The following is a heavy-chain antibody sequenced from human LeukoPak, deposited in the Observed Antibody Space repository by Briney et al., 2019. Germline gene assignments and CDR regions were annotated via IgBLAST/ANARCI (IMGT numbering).Heavy chain of an antibody. D-gene: IGHD6-19*01. Sequence: PGGSLRLSCAASGFTFSHYTMSWVRQAPGKGLEWVSGISGRNGVTQYADSVKGRFTISRDNSKNTLYLQMNSLRAEDTAVYYCARTTKPGYSSGWLLDYWGQGTLVTVSS. CDR3: ARTTKPGYSSGWLLDY. CDR1: GFTFSHYT. V-gene: IGHV3-23*01. J-gene: IGHJ4*02. CDR2: ISGRNGVT.